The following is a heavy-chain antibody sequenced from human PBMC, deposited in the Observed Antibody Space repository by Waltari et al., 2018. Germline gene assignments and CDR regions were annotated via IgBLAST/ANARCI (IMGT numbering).Heavy chain of an antibody. D-gene: IGHD4-17*01. CDR1: GGTFSSYA. Sequence: QVQLVQSGAEVKKPGSSVKVSCKASGGTFSSYAISWVRQAPGQGLEWMGGIIPIFGTANYAQKFQGRVTITTDESTSTAYMELSSLRSEDTAVYYCARVGSSYGDYGGGYYFDYWGQGTLVTVSS. CDR3: ARVGSSYGDYGGGYYFDY. V-gene: IGHV1-69*05. J-gene: IGHJ4*02. CDR2: IIPIFGTA.